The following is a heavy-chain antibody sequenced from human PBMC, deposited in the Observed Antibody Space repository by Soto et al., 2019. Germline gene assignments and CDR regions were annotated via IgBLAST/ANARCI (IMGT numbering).Heavy chain of an antibody. V-gene: IGHV4-34*01. CDR2: INHSGSA. J-gene: IGHJ4*02. Sequence: QVQLQQSGAGLLKPSETLSLTCAVYGESFSGYIWTWIRQTPGKGLQWIGQINHSGSASYNPSLKSRVTSSVRTSNSQFSLELSSVTAADTAVYYCARGLITGSHYSGGWYYFDSWGQGTQVTVSS. CDR1: GESFSGYI. CDR3: ARGLITGSHYSGGWYYFDS. D-gene: IGHD6-19*01.